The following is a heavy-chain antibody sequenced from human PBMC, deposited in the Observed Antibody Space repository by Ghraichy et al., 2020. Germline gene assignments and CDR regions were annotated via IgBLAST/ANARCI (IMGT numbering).Heavy chain of an antibody. CDR1: GDSVSSNSAA. CDR2: TYYRSKWYN. Sequence: SQTLSLTCAISGDSVSSNSAAWNWIRQSPSRGLEWLGRTYYRSKWYNDYAVSVKSRITINPDTSKNQFSLQLNSVTPEDTAVYYCARALIVVVPAATYYFDYWGQGTLVTVSS. J-gene: IGHJ4*02. D-gene: IGHD2-2*01. CDR3: ARALIVVVPAATYYFDY. V-gene: IGHV6-1*01.